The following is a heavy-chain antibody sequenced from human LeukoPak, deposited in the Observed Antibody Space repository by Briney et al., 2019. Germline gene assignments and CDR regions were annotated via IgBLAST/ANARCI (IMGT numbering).Heavy chain of an antibody. CDR1: GLTFGDYA. J-gene: IGHJ1*01. D-gene: IGHD4-23*01. CDR2: ISQSGST. Sequence: GSLRLSCTAPGLTFGDYAMNWVRQAPGKGLEWIGEISQSGSTNYNPSLKSRVNISLDTSENQFSLKLSSVTAADTAVYYCARAYGGNSQYFQHWGQGTLVTVSS. CDR3: ARAYGGNSQYFQH. V-gene: IGHV4-34*01.